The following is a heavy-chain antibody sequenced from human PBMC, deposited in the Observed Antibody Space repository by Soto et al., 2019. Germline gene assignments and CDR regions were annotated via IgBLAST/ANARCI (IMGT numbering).Heavy chain of an antibody. CDR3: GKVLVGATGHTDSDS. Sequence: SETLSLTCTVSGGSIYRSGYYWGWIRQPPGRGLEWIGNIDYNGVTYSNPSLKSRVTISRDTSKNQFSLKLTSVTAADTALYYCGKVLVGATGHTDSDSWGQGTLVTVSS. CDR1: GGSIYRSGYY. CDR2: IDYNGVT. D-gene: IGHD2-15*01. V-gene: IGHV4-39*01. J-gene: IGHJ4*02.